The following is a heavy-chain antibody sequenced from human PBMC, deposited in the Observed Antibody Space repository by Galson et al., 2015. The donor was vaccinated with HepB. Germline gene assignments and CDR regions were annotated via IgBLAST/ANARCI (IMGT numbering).Heavy chain of an antibody. J-gene: IGHJ6*03. D-gene: IGHD2-2*02. CDR1: GFKFDDKA. V-gene: IGHV3-9*01. CDR3: AKDYTGAPPFYYMDV. CDR2: ISWASGRI. Sequence: SLRLSCAASGFKFDDKAMHWVRQAPGKGLEWISGISWASGRIDYADSVKGRFTISRDNAKNSLFLQMNSLRAEDTALYCCAKDYTGAPPFYYMDVWGKGTMVTVSS.